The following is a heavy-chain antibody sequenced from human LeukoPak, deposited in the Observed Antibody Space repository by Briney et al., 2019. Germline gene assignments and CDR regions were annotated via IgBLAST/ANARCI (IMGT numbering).Heavy chain of an antibody. CDR2: INHSGST. CDR3: ARAQGGRFLEWLFDV. CDR1: GGSFSGYY. J-gene: IGHJ6*02. Sequence: SETLSLTCAVYGGSFSGYYWSWIRQPPGKGLEWIGEINHSGSTNYNPSLKSRVTISVDTSKNQFSLKLSSVTAADTAVYYCARAQGGRFLEWLFDVWGQGTTVTVSS. D-gene: IGHD3-3*01. V-gene: IGHV4-34*01.